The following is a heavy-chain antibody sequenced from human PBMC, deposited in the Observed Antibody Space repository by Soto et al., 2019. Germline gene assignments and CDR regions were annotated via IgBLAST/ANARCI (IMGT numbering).Heavy chain of an antibody. CDR2: SFTVGAP. D-gene: IGHD3-10*01. CDR1: GGSIGYYY. CDR3: ARCYGSGSYYNGLFDH. V-gene: IGHV4-59*01. Sequence: SETLSLTCSISGGSIGYYYWSWIRQPPGKDWSGLGISFTVGAPPTTPPSRVESPYHWTSKNQFFLKLSSVTAADTAVYYCARCYGSGSYYNGLFDHWGQGTLVTVSS. J-gene: IGHJ4*02.